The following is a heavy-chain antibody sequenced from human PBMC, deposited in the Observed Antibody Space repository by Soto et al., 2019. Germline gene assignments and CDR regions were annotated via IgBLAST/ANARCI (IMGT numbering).Heavy chain of an antibody. CDR2: IYYSGST. CDR3: ARQRDDDGDYVWGTSGAFER. J-gene: IGHJ3*02. CDR1: GGSISSSSYY. V-gene: IGHV4-39*01. D-gene: IGHD4-17*01. Sequence: PSETLSLTCTVSGGSISSSSYYWGWIRQPPGKGLEWIGSIYYSGSTYYNPSPKSRVTISVDTSKNQFSLKLSSVTAADTAVYYCARQRDDDGDYVWGTSGAFERWGQGTMVTVSS.